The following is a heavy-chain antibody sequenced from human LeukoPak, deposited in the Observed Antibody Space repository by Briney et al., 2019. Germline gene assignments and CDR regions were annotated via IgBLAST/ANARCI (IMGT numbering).Heavy chain of an antibody. CDR3: VGYSFGYYFDS. Sequence: SETLSLTCTVSGGSISNSAYYWGWIRQPPGRGWEWIGSIYSRGSPSYNPSLKSRVTISVDTSKNQFSLRLSSVTAADTAVFFCVGYSFGYYFDSWGQGTLVTVSS. V-gene: IGHV4-39*01. D-gene: IGHD5-18*01. J-gene: IGHJ4*02. CDR2: IYSRGSP. CDR1: GGSISNSAYY.